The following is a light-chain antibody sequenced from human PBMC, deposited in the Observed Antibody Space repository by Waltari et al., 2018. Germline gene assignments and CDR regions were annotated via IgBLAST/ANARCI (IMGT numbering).Light chain of an antibody. CDR1: RSNIGAGYA. CDR2: DNN. V-gene: IGLV1-40*01. Sequence: QSVLTQPPSVSGAPGQRVTISCTGSRSNIGAGYAVHWYQQLPGTAPELLIFDNNNRPSGVPVRFSGSKSGTSASLAITGLQAEDEADYYCQSYDSSLSAHVVFGGGTKLTVL. J-gene: IGLJ2*01. CDR3: QSYDSSLSAHVV.